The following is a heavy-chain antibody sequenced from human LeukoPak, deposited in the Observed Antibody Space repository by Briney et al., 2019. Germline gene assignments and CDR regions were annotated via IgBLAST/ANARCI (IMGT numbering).Heavy chain of an antibody. CDR3: AKDRPSGYSSGWYREYFDY. V-gene: IGHV3-23*01. Sequence: SGGSLRLSCAASGFTFSSYAMSWVRQAPGKGLEWVPAISGSGGSTYYADSVKGRFTISRDNSKNTLYLQMNSLRAEDTAVYYCAKDRPSGYSSGWYREYFDYWGQGTLVTVSS. D-gene: IGHD6-19*01. CDR1: GFTFSSYA. J-gene: IGHJ4*02. CDR2: ISGSGGST.